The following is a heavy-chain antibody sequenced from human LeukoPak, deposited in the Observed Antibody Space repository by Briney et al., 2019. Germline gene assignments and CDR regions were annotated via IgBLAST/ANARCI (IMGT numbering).Heavy chain of an antibody. D-gene: IGHD1-26*01. J-gene: IGHJ4*02. CDR1: GDSIRSYY. CDR3: ARGSIVGATTFDY. CDR2: IYYSGST. V-gene: IGHV4-59*12. Sequence: PSETLSLTCTVSGDSIRSYYWSWIRQPPGKGLEWIGYIYYSGSTNYNPSLKSRVTISVDTSKNQFSLKLSSVTAADTAVYYCARGSIVGATTFDYWGQGTLVTVSS.